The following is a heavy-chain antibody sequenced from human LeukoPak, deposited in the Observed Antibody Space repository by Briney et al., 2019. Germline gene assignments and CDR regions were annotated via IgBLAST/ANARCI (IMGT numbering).Heavy chain of an antibody. CDR2: INSDGSST. CDR1: GFTFSIYW. Sequence: GGSLRLSCAASGFTFSIYWMHWVRQAPGTGLVWVSHINSDGSSTSYADSVKGRFTISRDNAKNTLYLQMNSLRAEDTAVYYCARDRGYSPDVWGQGTTVTVSS. CDR3: ARDRGYSPDV. J-gene: IGHJ6*02. D-gene: IGHD5-18*01. V-gene: IGHV3-74*01.